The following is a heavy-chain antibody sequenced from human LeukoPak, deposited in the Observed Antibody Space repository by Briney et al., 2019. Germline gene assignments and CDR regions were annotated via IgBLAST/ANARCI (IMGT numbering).Heavy chain of an antibody. D-gene: IGHD6-13*01. J-gene: IGHJ4*02. Sequence: GASVKVSCKASGYTFTSYDINWVRQATGQGLEWMGWMNPNSGNTGYAQKFQGRVTITRNTSISTAYMELSSLRSEDTAVYYCARGYIAAAGTNDYWGQGTLVTVSS. CDR2: MNPNSGNT. CDR1: GYTFTSYD. CDR3: ARGYIAAAGTNDY. V-gene: IGHV1-8*03.